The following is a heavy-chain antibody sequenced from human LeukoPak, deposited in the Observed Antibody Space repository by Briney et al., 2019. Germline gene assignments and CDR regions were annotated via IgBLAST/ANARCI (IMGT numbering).Heavy chain of an antibody. CDR2: IYYSGST. J-gene: IGHJ4*02. D-gene: IGHD3-22*01. V-gene: IGHV4-59*01. CDR3: ARSPVTYYYDSSGYYASDY. CDR1: GGSISSYY. Sequence: SETLSLTCTVSGGSISSYYWSWIRQPPGNGLEWIGYIYYSGSTNYNPSLKSRVTISVDTSKNQFSLKLSSVTAADTAVYYCARSPVTYYYDSSGYYASDYWGQGTLVTVSS.